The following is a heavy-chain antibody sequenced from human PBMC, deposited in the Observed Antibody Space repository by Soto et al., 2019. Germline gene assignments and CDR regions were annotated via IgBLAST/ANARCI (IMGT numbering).Heavy chain of an antibody. CDR2: ISWDDDK. Sequence: QITLKESGPTLVKPTQTLTLTCTFSGFSLSTSGVGVGWIRQPPGKSLEWLALISWDDDKRYSSSLKSRLTINKDTSKHQVVLTMTNMDTVDTATYYCAHRVGMVRGVRDAFDIWGQGTMVTVSS. CDR3: AHRVGMVRGVRDAFDI. D-gene: IGHD3-10*01. CDR1: GFSLSTSGVG. J-gene: IGHJ3*02. V-gene: IGHV2-5*02.